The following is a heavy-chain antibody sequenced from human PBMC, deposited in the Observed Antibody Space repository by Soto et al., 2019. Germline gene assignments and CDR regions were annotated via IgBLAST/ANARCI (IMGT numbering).Heavy chain of an antibody. CDR3: AERYYDSRGYWYYFDY. Sequence: ASVKVSCKASGGTFSSYTISWVRQAPGQGLEWMGRIIPILGIANYAQKFQGRVTITADKSTSTAYMELSSLRSEDTAVYYCAERYYDSRGYWYYFDYWGQGTLVTVSS. V-gene: IGHV1-69*02. CDR2: IIPILGIA. CDR1: GGTFSSYT. J-gene: IGHJ4*02. D-gene: IGHD3-22*01.